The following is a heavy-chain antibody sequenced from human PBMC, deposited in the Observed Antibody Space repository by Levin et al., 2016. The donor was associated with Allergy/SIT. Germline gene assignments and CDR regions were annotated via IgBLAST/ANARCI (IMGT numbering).Heavy chain of an antibody. V-gene: IGHV4-59*08. CDR2: IYYSGST. CDR3: ARSDIVVTASYYYYSMDV. Sequence: WIRQPPGKGLEWIGYIYYSGSTNYNPSLKSRVTISVDTSKNQFSLKLSSVTAADTAVYYCARSDIVVTASYYYYSMDVWGQGTTVTVSS. D-gene: IGHD5-12*01. J-gene: IGHJ6*02.